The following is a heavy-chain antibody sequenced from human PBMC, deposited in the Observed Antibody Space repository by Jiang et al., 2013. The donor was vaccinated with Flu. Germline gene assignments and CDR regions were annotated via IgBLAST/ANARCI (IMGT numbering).Heavy chain of an antibody. CDR1: GGSISNYY. CDR2: IFTGGST. Sequence: GSGLVKPSETLSLTCTVSGGSISNYYWSWIRQPPGKGLEWIGYIFTGGSTSYNPSLKSRVTISVDTSKNQFSLKLSSVTAADTAVYYCARDLELGYWGQGALVTVSS. V-gene: IGHV4-4*08. D-gene: IGHD1-1*01. CDR3: ARDLELGY. J-gene: IGHJ4*02.